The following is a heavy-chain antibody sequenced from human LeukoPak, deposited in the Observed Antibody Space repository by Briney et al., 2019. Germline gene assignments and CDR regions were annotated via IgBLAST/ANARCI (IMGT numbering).Heavy chain of an antibody. J-gene: IGHJ6*02. V-gene: IGHV4-59*08. CDR1: GGSISSYY. Sequence: SETLSLTCTVSGGSISSYYWSWLRQPPGKGLEWIAYIYYSGSTNYNPSFKSRVTISVDTSKNQFSLKVSSVTAADTAVYYCARHGSGAWGMDVWGQGTTVTVSS. CDR3: ARHGSGAWGMDV. D-gene: IGHD3-10*01. CDR2: IYYSGST.